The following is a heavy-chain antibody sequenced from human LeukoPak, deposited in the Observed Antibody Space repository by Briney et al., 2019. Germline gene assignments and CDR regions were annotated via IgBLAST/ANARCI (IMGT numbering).Heavy chain of an antibody. CDR2: VFYSGGT. V-gene: IGHV4-61*08. J-gene: IGHJ3*01. CDR1: GGSISSGGYY. Sequence: SETLSLTCTVSGGSISSGGYYWSWIRQPPGKGPEWIGYVFYSGGTLYNPSLDSRVTISVDTSKTQFSLELTSVTAADTAVYYCARHMSVTYDAFNLWGRGTMVTVSS. CDR3: ARHMSVTYDAFNL. D-gene: IGHD2-21*02.